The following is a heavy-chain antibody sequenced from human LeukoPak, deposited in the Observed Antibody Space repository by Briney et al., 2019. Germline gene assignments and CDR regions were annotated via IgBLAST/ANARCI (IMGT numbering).Heavy chain of an antibody. V-gene: IGHV1-2*02. D-gene: IGHD2-21*01. CDR2: INPNSGGT. CDR1: GYTFTGYY. Sequence: ASVKVSCKASGYTFTGYYMHWVRQAPGQGLEWMGWINPNSGGTNYAQKFQGRVTMTRDTSISTAYMELSRPRSDDTAVYYCARDGYSPKSRPKTYYLGYWGQGTLVTVSS. J-gene: IGHJ4*02. CDR3: ARDGYSPKSRPKTYYLGY.